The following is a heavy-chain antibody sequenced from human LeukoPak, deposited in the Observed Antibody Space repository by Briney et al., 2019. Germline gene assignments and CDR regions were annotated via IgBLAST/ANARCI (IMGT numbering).Heavy chain of an antibody. Sequence: GGSLRLSCAASGFTFGNYWMSWVRQAPGKGLEWVANIKQDGSDKYYVDSVTGRFTISRDNAKNSLYLQMNSLRAGDTAVYYCARVRPTLDAFDIWGQGTMVTVSS. CDR2: IKQDGSDK. CDR3: ARVRPTLDAFDI. V-gene: IGHV3-7*01. CDR1: GFTFGNYW. J-gene: IGHJ3*02.